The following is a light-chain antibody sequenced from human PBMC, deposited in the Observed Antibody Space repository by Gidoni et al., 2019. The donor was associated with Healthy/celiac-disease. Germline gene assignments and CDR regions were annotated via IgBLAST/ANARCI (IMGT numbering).Light chain of an antibody. V-gene: IGKV2-28*01. Sequence: EIVMTQCPPSLPVTPGEPASISCRSSQSLLHSNGYNYLDWYLQKPGQSPQLLIYLGSNRASGVPDRFSGSGSGTDFTLKISRVEAEDVGVYYCMQALQTPRTFGQGTKLEIK. CDR3: MQALQTPRT. CDR2: LGS. J-gene: IGKJ2*01. CDR1: QSLLHSNGYNY.